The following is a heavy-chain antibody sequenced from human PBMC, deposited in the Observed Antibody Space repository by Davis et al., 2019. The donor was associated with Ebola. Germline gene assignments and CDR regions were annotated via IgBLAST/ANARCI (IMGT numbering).Heavy chain of an antibody. Sequence: PGGSLRLSCAASGFTFNKYWMHWVRQAPGKGLVYVSRISSDGGITSYADSVKGRFTISRDNAKSTLYLQMNSLTAEDTAVYYCAKRATVKVAGANYYNAMDVWGKGTTVTVSS. CDR1: GFTFNKYW. V-gene: IGHV3-74*01. CDR3: AKRATVKVAGANYYNAMDV. D-gene: IGHD6-19*01. CDR2: ISSDGGIT. J-gene: IGHJ6*04.